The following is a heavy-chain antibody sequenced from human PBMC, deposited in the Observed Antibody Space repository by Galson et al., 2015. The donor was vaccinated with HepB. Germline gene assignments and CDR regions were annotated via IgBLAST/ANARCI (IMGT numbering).Heavy chain of an antibody. CDR2: ISNSGGTT. CDR1: GFTFSSYG. V-gene: IGHV3-23*01. CDR3: AKVYEAYCGGDCYSYFDY. D-gene: IGHD2-21*02. J-gene: IGHJ4*02. Sequence: SLRLSCAASGFTFSSYGMSWVRQAPGKGLEWVSGISNSGGTTYYADSVKGRFTISRDNSKNTLYLQMNSLRAEDTAVYYCAKVYEAYCGGDCYSYFDYWGQGTLVTVSS.